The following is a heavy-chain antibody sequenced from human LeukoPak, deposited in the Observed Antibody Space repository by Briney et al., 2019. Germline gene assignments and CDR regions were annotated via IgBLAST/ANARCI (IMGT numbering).Heavy chain of an antibody. Sequence: ASVKVSCKASGGTFSSYAISWVRQAPGQGLEWMGGIIPIFGTANYAQKFQGRVTITTDESTSTAYMELSSLRSDDTAVYYCARARRSIAVAANWFDPWGQGTLVTVSS. CDR1: GGTFSSYA. V-gene: IGHV1-69*05. CDR3: ARARRSIAVAANWFDP. CDR2: IIPIFGTA. D-gene: IGHD6-19*01. J-gene: IGHJ5*02.